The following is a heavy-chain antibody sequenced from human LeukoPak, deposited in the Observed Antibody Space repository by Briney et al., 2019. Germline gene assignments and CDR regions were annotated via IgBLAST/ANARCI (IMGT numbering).Heavy chain of an antibody. D-gene: IGHD3-22*01. CDR3: ARVGSGYYSYWYFDL. CDR2: INAGNGNT. Sequence: ASVKVSCKASGYTFTSYAMHWVRQAPGQRLEWMGWINAGNGNTKYSQKFQGRVTITRDTSASTAYMELSSLRSEDTAVYYCARVGSGYYSYWYFDLWGRGTLVTVSS. CDR1: GYTFTSYA. V-gene: IGHV1-3*01. J-gene: IGHJ2*01.